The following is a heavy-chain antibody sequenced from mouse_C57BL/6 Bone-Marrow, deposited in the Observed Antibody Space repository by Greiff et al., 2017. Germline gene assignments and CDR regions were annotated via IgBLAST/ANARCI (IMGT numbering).Heavy chain of an antibody. D-gene: IGHD1-1*02. Sequence: VQRVESGAELARPGASVKLSCKASGYTFTSYGISWVKQRTGQGLEWIGEIYPRSGNTYYNEKFKGKATLTADKSSSTAYMELRSLTSEDSAVYFCARWWGYFFDYWGQGTTLTVSS. J-gene: IGHJ2*01. CDR3: ARWWGYFFDY. CDR2: IYPRSGNT. V-gene: IGHV1-81*01. CDR1: GYTFTSYG.